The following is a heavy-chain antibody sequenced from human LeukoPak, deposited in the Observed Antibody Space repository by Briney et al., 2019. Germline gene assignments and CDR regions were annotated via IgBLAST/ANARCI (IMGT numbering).Heavy chain of an antibody. V-gene: IGHV3-30*18. Sequence: GRSLRLSCAASGFTFSSYGMHWVRQAPGKGLEWVAVISYDGSNKYYADSVKGRFTISRDNSKNTLYLQMNSLRAEDTAVYYCAKEFDYWGQGTLVTVSS. CDR1: GFTFSSYG. J-gene: IGHJ4*02. CDR2: ISYDGSNK. CDR3: AKEFDY.